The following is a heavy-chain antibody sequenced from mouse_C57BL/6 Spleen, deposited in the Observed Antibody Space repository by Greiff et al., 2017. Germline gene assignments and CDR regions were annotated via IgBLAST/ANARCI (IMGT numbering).Heavy chain of an antibody. CDR3: ARMDDLLYY. Sequence: QVQLQQPGAELVKPGASVKLSCKASGYTFTSYWMHWVKQRPGQGLEWIGMIHPNSGSTNYTEKFKSKATLTVDKSSSTAYMQLSSLTSEDSAVYYCARMDDLLYYWGQGTTLTVSS. D-gene: IGHD2-1*01. CDR2: IHPNSGST. CDR1: GYTFTSYW. J-gene: IGHJ2*01. V-gene: IGHV1-64*01.